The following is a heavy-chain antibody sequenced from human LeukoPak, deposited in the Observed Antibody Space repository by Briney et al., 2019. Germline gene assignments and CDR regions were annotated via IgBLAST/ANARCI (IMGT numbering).Heavy chain of an antibody. CDR1: GFTFSSYG. CDR3: ARDFFSGSYPTGGFDP. Sequence: PGGSLRLSCAASGFTFSSYGMHWVRQAPGKGLEWVAVIWYDGSNKYYADSVKGRFTISRDNSKNTLYLQMNSLGAEDTAVYYCARDFFSGSYPTGGFDPWGQGTLVTVSS. D-gene: IGHD1-26*01. V-gene: IGHV3-33*01. CDR2: IWYDGSNK. J-gene: IGHJ5*02.